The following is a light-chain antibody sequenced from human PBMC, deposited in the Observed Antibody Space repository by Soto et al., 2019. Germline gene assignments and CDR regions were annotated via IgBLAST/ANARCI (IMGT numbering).Light chain of an antibody. CDR2: KAS. CDR3: QHYNSYSEA. J-gene: IGKJ1*01. Sequence: DIQMTQSPSTLSGSVGDSVTITCRASQTISSWLAWYQQKPGKAPKLLIYKASTLKSGVPSRFSGSGSGTEFTLTISSLHPDEFATYYCQHYNSYSEAFGQGTKVDIK. V-gene: IGKV1-5*03. CDR1: QTISSW.